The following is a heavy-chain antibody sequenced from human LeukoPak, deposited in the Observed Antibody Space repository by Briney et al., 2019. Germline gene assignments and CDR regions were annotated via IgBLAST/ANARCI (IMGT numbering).Heavy chain of an antibody. CDR2: INHSGST. J-gene: IGHJ5*02. CDR3: ARGGFGSGWYFNWFDP. Sequence: SETLSLTCAVYGGSFSGYYWSWIRQPPGKGLEWIGEINHSGSTNYNPFLKSRVTISVDTSKNQLSLKLSSVTAADTAVYYCARGGFGSGWYFNWFDPWGQGTLVTVSS. V-gene: IGHV4-34*01. CDR1: GGSFSGYY. D-gene: IGHD6-19*01.